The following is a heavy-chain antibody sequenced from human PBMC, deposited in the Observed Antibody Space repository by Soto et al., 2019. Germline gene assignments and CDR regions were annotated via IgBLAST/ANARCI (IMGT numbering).Heavy chain of an antibody. CDR2: ISSISTYI. CDR3: ARIAAAGKGRYYYYYMDV. V-gene: IGHV3-21*01. D-gene: IGHD6-13*01. CDR1: GFTFSSYS. J-gene: IGHJ6*03. Sequence: EVQLVESGGGLVKPGGSLRLSCSASGFTFSSYSMNWVCQAPGKGLEWVSSISSISTYIYYADSVKGRFTISRDNAKNLVYLQMNSLRAEDTAVYYCARIAAAGKGRYYYYYMDVWGKGTTVTVPS.